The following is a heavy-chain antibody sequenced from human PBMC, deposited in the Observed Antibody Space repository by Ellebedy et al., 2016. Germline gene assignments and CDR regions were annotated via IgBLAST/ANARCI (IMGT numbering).Heavy chain of an antibody. CDR2: VYYSGST. D-gene: IGHD6-19*01. V-gene: IGHV4-39*01. CDR1: GGSMTGIHYY. J-gene: IGHJ4*01. CDR3: ARNATGWYFDY. Sequence: SETLSLTCTVSGGSMTGIHYYWGWIRQPPGKGLEWIGSVYYSGSTVYNPSLKSQITMSVDTSKNQFSVHLRSVTAADTAVYYCARNATGWYFDYWGQGALVTVPS.